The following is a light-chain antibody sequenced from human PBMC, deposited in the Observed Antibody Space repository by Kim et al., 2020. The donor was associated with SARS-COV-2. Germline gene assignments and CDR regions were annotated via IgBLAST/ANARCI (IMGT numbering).Light chain of an antibody. J-gene: IGLJ2*01. CDR1: SSDVGGYNY. CDR3: SSYTSSSTLEGV. Sequence: SITISCTGNSSDVGGYNYVSWYQQHPGKAAKLMIYDVSNRPSGVSNRFSGSKSGNTASLTISGLQAEDEADYYCSSYTSSSTLEGVFGGGTQLTVL. V-gene: IGLV2-14*03. CDR2: DVS.